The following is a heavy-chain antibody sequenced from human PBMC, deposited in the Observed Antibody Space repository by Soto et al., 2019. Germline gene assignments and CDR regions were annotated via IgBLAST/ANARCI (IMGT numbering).Heavy chain of an antibody. D-gene: IGHD3-3*01. V-gene: IGHV3-23*01. CDR3: GKDLSPWPGFGFGH. Sequence: EVQLLESGGGSVQPGGSLRLSCAGSGFTFSTYAMSWVRQAPGKGLEWVSATSGAGDTTYYADSVEGRCTISRDNSKNTLYLQMNSLRAEYTAVYYCGKDLSPWPGFGFGHWGQGTLVTVSP. CDR1: GFTFSTYA. CDR2: TSGAGDTT. J-gene: IGHJ5*02.